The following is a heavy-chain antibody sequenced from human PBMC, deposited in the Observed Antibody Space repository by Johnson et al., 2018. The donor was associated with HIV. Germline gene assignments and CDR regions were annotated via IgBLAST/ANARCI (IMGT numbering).Heavy chain of an antibody. V-gene: IGHV3-72*01. CDR3: AREYYYESPEAFDI. D-gene: IGHD3-22*01. Sequence: VQLVESGGGLVQPGGSLRLSCAASGFTFSDHYMDWVRQAPGKGLEWVGRTRNKANSYTTEYAASVKGRFTISRDDSKNSLYLQMNSLRAEDTAVYYCAREYYYESPEAFDIWGQGTMVTVSS. CDR1: GFTFSDHY. CDR2: TRNKANSYTT. J-gene: IGHJ3*02.